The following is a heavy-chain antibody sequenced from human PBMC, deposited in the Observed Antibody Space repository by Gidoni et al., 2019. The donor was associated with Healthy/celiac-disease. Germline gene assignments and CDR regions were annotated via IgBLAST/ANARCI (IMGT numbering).Heavy chain of an antibody. J-gene: IGHJ4*02. CDR2: IIPILGIA. Sequence: SSVKVSCKAFGGTFSSYTISWVRQAPGQGLEWMGRIIPILGIANYAQKFQGRVTITADKSTSTPYMELSSLRSEDTAVYYCARDLGGYSYGGDGDYWGQGTLVTVSS. CDR1: GGTFSSYT. CDR3: ARDLGGYSYGGDGDY. V-gene: IGHV1-69*04. D-gene: IGHD5-18*01.